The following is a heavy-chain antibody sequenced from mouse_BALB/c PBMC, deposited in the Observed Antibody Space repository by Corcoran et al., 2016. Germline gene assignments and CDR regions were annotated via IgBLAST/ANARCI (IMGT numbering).Heavy chain of an antibody. CDR2: INPRSGGT. Sequence: EVQLQQSGPELVKPGASVKMSCKASGYTFTSYVMHWVKQKPGQGLEWIGYINPRSGGTIYNQTFKGKATLTVDKSSSTAYMELHSLTSEDTAVYYCARWGITTFDYWGQGTSVTVSS. J-gene: IGHJ2*03. CDR1: GYTFTSYV. D-gene: IGHD1-1*01. V-gene: IGHV1-18*01. CDR3: ARWGITTFDY.